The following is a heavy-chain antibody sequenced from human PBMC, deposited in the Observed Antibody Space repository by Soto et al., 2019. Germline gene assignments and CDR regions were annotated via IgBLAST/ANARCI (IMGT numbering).Heavy chain of an antibody. D-gene: IGHD5-18*01. Sequence: GGSLRLSCASSGFIFNNYAMTWVRQAPGKGLEWVSTVTASGGGTFYANSVKGRFTISRDNSRNTLHLQMSSLRVEDTALYYCAKALVPALTAKFGYWGQGTLVTVSS. CDR1: GFIFNNYA. CDR2: VTASGGGT. V-gene: IGHV3-23*01. CDR3: AKALVPALTAKFGY. J-gene: IGHJ4*02.